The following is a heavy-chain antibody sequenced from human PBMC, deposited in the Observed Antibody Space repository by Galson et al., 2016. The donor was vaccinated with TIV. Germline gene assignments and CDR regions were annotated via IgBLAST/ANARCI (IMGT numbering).Heavy chain of an antibody. Sequence: CAISGDSVSGNTAAWNWVRQSPPRGLEWLGRTYYTSKWNTDYAVSVKGRIIIRPDTSMNQVSLQLSTVIPDDTAVYYCSRGNWNYGMWGAMDVWGRGTTVTVSS. CDR1: GDSVSGNTAA. J-gene: IGHJ6*02. D-gene: IGHD1-7*01. CDR3: SRGNWNYGMWGAMDV. CDR2: TYYTSKWNT. V-gene: IGHV6-1*01.